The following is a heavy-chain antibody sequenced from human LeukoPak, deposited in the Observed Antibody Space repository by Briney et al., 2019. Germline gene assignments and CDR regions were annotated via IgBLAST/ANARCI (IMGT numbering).Heavy chain of an antibody. D-gene: IGHD3-3*01. CDR2: IYHSGST. V-gene: IGHV4-38-2*02. Sequence: SETLSLTCSVSGYSISSGYFWGWIRQPPGKGLEWIGSIYHSGSTYYNPSLKSRVTISVDTSKNQFSLKLSSVTAADTAVYYCARETYYDFWSGHRPGYFDLWGRGTLVTVSS. CDR1: GYSISSGYF. CDR3: ARETYYDFWSGHRPGYFDL. J-gene: IGHJ2*01.